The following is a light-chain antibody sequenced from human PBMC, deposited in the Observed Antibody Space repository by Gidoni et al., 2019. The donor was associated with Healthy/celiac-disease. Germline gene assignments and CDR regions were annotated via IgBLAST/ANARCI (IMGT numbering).Light chain of an antibody. CDR2: DNN. CDR3: GTWDSSLSAVV. Sequence: QSVLTQPPSVSAAPGQKVTISCPGRSSNIGNNFVSWYQQLPGTAPKLLIYDNNKRPSGIPDLFSGSKSGTSATLGITGLQTGDEADYYCGTWDSSLSAVVFGGGTKLTVL. J-gene: IGLJ2*01. CDR1: SSNIGNNF. V-gene: IGLV1-51*01.